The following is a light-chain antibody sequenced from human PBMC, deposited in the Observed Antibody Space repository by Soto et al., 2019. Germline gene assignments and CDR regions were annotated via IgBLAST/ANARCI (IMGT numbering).Light chain of an antibody. CDR1: GSNIGEHL. J-gene: IGLJ3*02. V-gene: IGLV1-51*01. CDR2: DDN. CDR3: RTWDTSLSGGV. Sequence: QSVLTQPPSVSAAPGQKVTIFCSGSGSNIGEHLVSWYQQVPGAAPKLLIYDDNKRTSGIPDRFSGSKSGTSATLAIAGLQTGDEADYYGRTWDTSLSGGVYGGGTKLTVL.